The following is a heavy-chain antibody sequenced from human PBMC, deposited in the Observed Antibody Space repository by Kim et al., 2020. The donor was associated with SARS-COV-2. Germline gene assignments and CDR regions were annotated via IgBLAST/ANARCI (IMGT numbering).Heavy chain of an antibody. CDR2: ISTKSRST. Sequence: ASVKVSCKATGYTFSSHGISWVRQAPGQGLEWMGWISTKSRSTNYAQKFQGRVTMTTDTSTKSAYLELRSLRRDDTAVYFCAREAPLLGPDHWGQGTLVTVSS. D-gene: IGHD7-27*01. CDR1: GYTFSSHG. V-gene: IGHV1-18*04. J-gene: IGHJ4*02. CDR3: AREAPLLGPDH.